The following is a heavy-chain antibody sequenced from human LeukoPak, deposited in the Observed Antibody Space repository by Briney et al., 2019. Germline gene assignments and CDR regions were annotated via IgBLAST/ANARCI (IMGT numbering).Heavy chain of an antibody. J-gene: IGHJ3*02. Sequence: PGRSLRLSCAASGFTFSSYGMHWVRQAPGKGLEWVAVISYDGSNKYYADSVKGRFTISRDNSKNTLYLQMNSLRAEDTAVYYCAKWRFRGRSVGYPDIWGQGTMVTVSS. CDR3: AKWRFRGRSVGYPDI. CDR1: GFTFSSYG. D-gene: IGHD6-13*01. V-gene: IGHV3-30*18. CDR2: ISYDGSNK.